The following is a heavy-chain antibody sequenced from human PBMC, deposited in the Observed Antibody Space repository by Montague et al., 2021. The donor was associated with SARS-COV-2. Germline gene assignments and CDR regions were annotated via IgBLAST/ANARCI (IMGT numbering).Heavy chain of an antibody. CDR1: GDSIRSSGYY. V-gene: IGHV4-39*01. Sequence: SETRSLTCSVSGDSIRSSGYYWGWVRQPPGKGLEWIGTVYSGSTNYNPSLKTRVTMPVDTSKNQFSLELRSVTAADTAVYYCARLGFVELWLNLGWFDPWGQGTLVTVSS. J-gene: IGHJ5*02. CDR3: ARLGFVELWLNLGWFDP. D-gene: IGHD3-16*02. CDR2: VYSGST.